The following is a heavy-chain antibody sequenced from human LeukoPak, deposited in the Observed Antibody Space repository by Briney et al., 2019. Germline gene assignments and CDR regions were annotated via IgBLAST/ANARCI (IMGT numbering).Heavy chain of an antibody. CDR2: ISSSSSTI. CDR3: ATLDHSSASYFGY. D-gene: IGHD3-10*01. V-gene: IGHV3-48*02. CDR1: GLTSSSYS. Sequence: VGSLRLSCAASGLTSSSYSMNWVRQAPGKGLEWVLYISSSSSTIHYADSVKGRFTISRDNAKNLLYLQMNSLRDEDTAVYYCATLDHSSASYFGYWGQGTLVTVSS. J-gene: IGHJ4*02.